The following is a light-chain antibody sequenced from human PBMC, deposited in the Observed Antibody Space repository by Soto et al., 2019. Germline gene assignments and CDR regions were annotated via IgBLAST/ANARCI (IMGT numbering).Light chain of an antibody. CDR3: QQYNNWPPWT. V-gene: IGKV3-15*01. CDR2: GAS. CDR1: QSVSNN. Sequence: EIVMTQSPATLSVSPGERATLSCRASQSVSNNLAWYQQKPGQAPRLLIYGASTRATGIPARFSGSGSGTEFTLTISSLQSEDFAVYFCQQYNNWPPWTFGQGTRVEIK. J-gene: IGKJ1*01.